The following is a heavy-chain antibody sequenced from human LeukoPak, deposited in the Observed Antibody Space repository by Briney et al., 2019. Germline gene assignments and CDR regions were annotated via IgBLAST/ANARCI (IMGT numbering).Heavy chain of an antibody. CDR2: ISGISSYI. CDR1: GFTFSSYS. Sequence: GGSLRLSCAASGFTFSSYSMIWVRQAPGKGLEWVSSISGISSYIYYADSVKGRFTISRDNAENSLYLQMNSLRAEDTAVYYCARDPYSGSYGDSYYYYMDVWGKGTTVTISS. V-gene: IGHV3-21*01. D-gene: IGHD1-26*01. CDR3: ARDPYSGSYGDSYYYYMDV. J-gene: IGHJ6*03.